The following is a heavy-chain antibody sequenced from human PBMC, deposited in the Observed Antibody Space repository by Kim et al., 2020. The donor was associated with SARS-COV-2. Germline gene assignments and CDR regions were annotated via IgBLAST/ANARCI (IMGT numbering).Heavy chain of an antibody. V-gene: IGHV3-48*03. D-gene: IGHD6-13*01. CDR2: ISSSGSTI. CDR1: GFTFSSYE. Sequence: GGSLRLSCAASGFTFSSYEMNWVRQAPGKGLEWVSYISSSGSTIYYADSVKGRFTISRDNAKNSLYLQMNSLRAEDTAVYYCARDPYSSSDKYYGMDVWGQGTTVTGSS. CDR3: ARDPYSSSDKYYGMDV. J-gene: IGHJ6*02.